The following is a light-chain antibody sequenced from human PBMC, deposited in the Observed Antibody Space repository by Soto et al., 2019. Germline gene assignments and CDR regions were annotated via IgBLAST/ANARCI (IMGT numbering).Light chain of an antibody. Sequence: DIQMTQSPSSLSASVGDRVTITCRASQSINSHLNWYQQKPGKPPKLLIHTTSSLQSGVPSRFSGSGTGTDFTLTISSLQPEDFATYYCQQCDSTPQTFGGGTKVDIK. CDR1: QSINSH. CDR3: QQCDSTPQT. J-gene: IGKJ4*01. CDR2: TTS. V-gene: IGKV1-39*01.